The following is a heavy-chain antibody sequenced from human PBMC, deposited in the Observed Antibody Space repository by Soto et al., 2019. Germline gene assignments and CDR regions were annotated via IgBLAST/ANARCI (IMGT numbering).Heavy chain of an antibody. V-gene: IGHV3-23*01. CDR2: ISGSGGST. Sequence: GESLKISCAASGFTFSSYAMSWVRQAPGKGLEWVSAISGSGGSTYYADSVKGRFTISRDNSKNTLYLQMNSLRAEDTAVYYCAKDGPLACSSTSCYSDGPFREKRLDVWGQGTTVTVSS. CDR3: AKDGPLACSSTSCYSDGPFREKRLDV. D-gene: IGHD2-2*01. J-gene: IGHJ6*02. CDR1: GFTFSSYA.